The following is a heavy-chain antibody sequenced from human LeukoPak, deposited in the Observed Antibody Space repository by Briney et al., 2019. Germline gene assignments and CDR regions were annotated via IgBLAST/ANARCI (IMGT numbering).Heavy chain of an antibody. D-gene: IGHD6-19*01. J-gene: IGHJ4*02. CDR3: ASGWYTPGDY. CDR2: IGAGGGNI. V-gene: IGHV3-23*01. CDR1: GFTVFSSKA. Sequence: PGGSLRLSCAASGFTVFSSKAMHWVRQAPGKGLEWVSVIGAGGGNIYYADSVKGRFTVSRDNSRNTLYLQMNNLRAEDTATYYCASGWYTPGDYWGQGNLVTVSS.